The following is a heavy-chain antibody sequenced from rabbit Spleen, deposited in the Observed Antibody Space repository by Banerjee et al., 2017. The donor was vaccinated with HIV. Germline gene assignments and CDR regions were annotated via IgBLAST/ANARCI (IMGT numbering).Heavy chain of an antibody. CDR1: GFDFSNYG. CDR2: IEPVFGIT. Sequence: QEQLVESGGGLVQPGGSLELSCKASGFDFSNYGVSWVRQAPGKGLEWIGYIEPVFGITYYANWVNGRFSISRENAQNTVFLQMTSLTAADTATYFCARDGAGGSYFALWGPGTLVTVS. D-gene: IGHD8-1*01. J-gene: IGHJ4*01. V-gene: IGHV1S47*01. CDR3: ARDGAGGSYFAL.